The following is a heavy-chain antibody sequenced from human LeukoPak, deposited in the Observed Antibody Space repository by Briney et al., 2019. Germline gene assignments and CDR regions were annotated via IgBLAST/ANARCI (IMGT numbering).Heavy chain of an antibody. Sequence: SVTASFKASGGTFSSYAISWVRQAPGQGLEWMGGIIPIFGTANYAQKFQGRVTITADESTSTAYMELSSLRSEDTAVYYCVRNSIRRQYYYYYGMDVWGQGTTVTVSS. CDR3: VRNSIRRQYYYYYGMDV. CDR1: GGTFSSYA. J-gene: IGHJ6*02. D-gene: IGHD3-10*01. V-gene: IGHV1-69*13. CDR2: IIPIFGTA.